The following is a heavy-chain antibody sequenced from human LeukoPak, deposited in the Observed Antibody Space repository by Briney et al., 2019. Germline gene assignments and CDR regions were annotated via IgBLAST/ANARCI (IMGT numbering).Heavy chain of an antibody. CDR2: IYYSGST. J-gene: IGHJ6*03. D-gene: IGHD3-10*01. V-gene: IGHV4-59*01. Sequence: PSETLSLTCTVSGDSIRSYYWSWLRQPPGKGLVGFGYIYYSGSTNYNLSLKGRVPISVDTSKNQFSLKLSSLTAADTAVYYCARSSGRNYYYYMDVWGKGTTVTVSS. CDR1: GDSIRSYY. CDR3: ARSSGRNYYYYMDV.